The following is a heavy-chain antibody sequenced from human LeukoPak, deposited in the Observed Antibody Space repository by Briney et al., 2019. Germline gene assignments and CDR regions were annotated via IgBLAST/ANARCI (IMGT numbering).Heavy chain of an antibody. CDR3: ARLTYCTSISCSGFDP. CDR2: IFLGDSDT. V-gene: IGHV5-51*01. D-gene: IGHD2-2*01. J-gene: IGHJ5*02. CDR1: GYIFTSYW. Sequence: GESLKISGKGSGYIFTSYWFGWLGQMPGKGLGWMGIIFLGDSDTRYSPSFQGQVTISADKSISTAYLQWSSLKASDTAMYYCARLTYCTSISCSGFDPWGQGTLVTVSS.